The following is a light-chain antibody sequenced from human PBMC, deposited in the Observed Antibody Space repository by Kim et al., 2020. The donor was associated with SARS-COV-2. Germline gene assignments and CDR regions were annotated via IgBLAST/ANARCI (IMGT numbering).Light chain of an antibody. CDR2: GAS. V-gene: IGKV1-17*01. CDR1: QDIRND. J-gene: IGKJ5*01. CDR3: LQNSTYPIT. Sequence: ASVGDRVTITCRASQDIRNDLGWYQQNPGRAAKRLSYGASSLQSGVPSRFSGSGSGTEFTLTISSVQPEDFATYFCLQNSTYPITFGQGTRLEIK.